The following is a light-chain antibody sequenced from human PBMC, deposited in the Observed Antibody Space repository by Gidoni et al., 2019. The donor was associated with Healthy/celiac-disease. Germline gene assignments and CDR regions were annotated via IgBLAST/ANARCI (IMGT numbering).Light chain of an antibody. CDR2: LGS. CDR1: QSLLHSNGYNY. CDR3: MQALQTPPS. V-gene: IGKV2-28*01. Sequence: IVMIQSPSSLLVTPGAPASIPCRSSQSLLHSNGYNYFDWYLQKPGQSPQLLIYLGSNRASGVPNRCSGSGSSTDFTLKISRVDAEDVGVYYYMQALQTPPSFGQGTRLEIK. J-gene: IGKJ5*01.